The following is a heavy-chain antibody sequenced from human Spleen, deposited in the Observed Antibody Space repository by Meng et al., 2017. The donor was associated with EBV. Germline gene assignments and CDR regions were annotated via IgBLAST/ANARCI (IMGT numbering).Heavy chain of an antibody. J-gene: IGHJ2*01. V-gene: IGHV4/OR15-8*02. CDR2: ICHSGAT. D-gene: IGHD1-26*01. Sequence: QVQLPESGPGLVKPSGTLSLSCFVSGGSFTFSHWWSWVRQSPGKGLEWIGEICHSGATNYNPSFESRVSMSLDKSKNQFSLHLDSVTAADTALYFCARGDVGVFPAALGKFDLWGRGTLVTVSS. CDR1: GGSFTFSHW. CDR3: ARGDVGVFPAALGKFDL.